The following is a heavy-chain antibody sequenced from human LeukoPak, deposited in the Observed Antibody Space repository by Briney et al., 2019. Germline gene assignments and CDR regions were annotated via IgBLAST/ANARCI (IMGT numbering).Heavy chain of an antibody. D-gene: IGHD3-10*01. CDR3: ARDPAPTMVRGVIITPKYFQH. CDR2: INWNGGST. J-gene: IGHJ1*01. V-gene: IGHV3-20*04. Sequence: GGSLILSCAASGFIFDDYGMSWVRQAPGKGLEWVSGINWNGGSTGYADSVKGRFTISRDNAKNSLYMQMNSLRAEDTAVYYCARDPAPTMVRGVIITPKYFQHWGQGTLVTVSS. CDR1: GFIFDDYG.